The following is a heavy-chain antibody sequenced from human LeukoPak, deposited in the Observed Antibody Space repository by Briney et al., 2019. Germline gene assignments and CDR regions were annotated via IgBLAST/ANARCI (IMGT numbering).Heavy chain of an antibody. CDR1: GFTFSSYE. Sequence: GGSLRLSCAASGFTFSSYEMNWVRQAPGKGLEWVSYISSRGSTIYYADSVKGRFTISRDNAKNSLYLQMNSLRAEDTAVYYCARGFFCSSNTCSWYNWFDHWGQGTLVTVSS. J-gene: IGHJ5*02. CDR2: ISSRGSTI. V-gene: IGHV3-48*03. CDR3: ARGFFCSSNTCSWYNWFDH. D-gene: IGHD2-2*01.